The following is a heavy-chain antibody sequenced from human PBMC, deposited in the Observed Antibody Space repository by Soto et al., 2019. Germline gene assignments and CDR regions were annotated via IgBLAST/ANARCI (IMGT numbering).Heavy chain of an antibody. Sequence: LSLTCAVYGGSFSDFYMSWIRQAPGKGLEWVSYISSSGSTIYYADSVKSRFTISRDNAKNSLYLQMHSLRADDTAVYYCSSAFDYWGQVPLVTVSS. CDR1: GGSFSDFY. J-gene: IGHJ4*02. D-gene: IGHD6-25*01. CDR2: ISSSGSTI. V-gene: IGHV3-11*01. CDR3: SSAFDY.